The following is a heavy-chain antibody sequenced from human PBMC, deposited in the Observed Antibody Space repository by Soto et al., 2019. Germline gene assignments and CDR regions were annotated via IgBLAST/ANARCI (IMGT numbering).Heavy chain of an antibody. CDR1: GFTFSSYG. J-gene: IGHJ6*03. V-gene: IGHV3-33*01. D-gene: IGHD3-3*01. CDR3: ARDYTEYYDFWSGYYRGYYMDV. Sequence: QVHLVESEGGVVQPRRSLRLSCAASGFTFSSYGMHWVRQAAGKGLEWVAVIWYDGSNKYYADSVKGRFTISRDNSKNTLYLQMTSLRAEDTAVYYCARDYTEYYDFWSGYYRGYYMDVWGKGTTVTVSS. CDR2: IWYDGSNK.